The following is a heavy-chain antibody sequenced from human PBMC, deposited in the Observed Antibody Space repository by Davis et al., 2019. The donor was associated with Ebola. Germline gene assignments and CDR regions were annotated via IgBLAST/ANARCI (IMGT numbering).Heavy chain of an antibody. CDR3: ARESYQLLAGYFDY. J-gene: IGHJ4*02. CDR2: INSDGSST. Sequence: PGGSLRLSCAASDFTFITNWLHWVRQVPGKGLVWVSRINSDGSSTNYADSVKGRFTISRDDSKNTLYLQMNSLRAEDTAVYYCARESYQLLAGYFDYWGQGTLVTVSS. V-gene: IGHV3-74*01. CDR1: DFTFITNW. D-gene: IGHD2-2*01.